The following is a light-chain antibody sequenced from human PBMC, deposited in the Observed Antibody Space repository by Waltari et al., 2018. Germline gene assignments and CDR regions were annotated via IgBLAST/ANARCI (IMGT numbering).Light chain of an antibody. V-gene: IGKV1-5*03. CDR1: QSILTW. Sequence: DTQMTQSPSTLSASVGDRATTTSRASQSILTWFAWYQQKPGKAPRLLTYKAFNLESGVPGRFSGSASGTEFNLTISSLQPDDSATYYCQQYHDYSAFGQGTKLEIK. CDR3: QQYHDYSA. CDR2: KAF. J-gene: IGKJ2*01.